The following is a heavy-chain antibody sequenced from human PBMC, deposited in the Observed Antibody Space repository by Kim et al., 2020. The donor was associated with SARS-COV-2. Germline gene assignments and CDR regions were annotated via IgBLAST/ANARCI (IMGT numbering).Heavy chain of an antibody. V-gene: IGHV4-34*01. J-gene: IGHJ2*01. CDR2: INHSGST. CDR1: GGSFSGYY. Sequence: SETLSLTCAVYGGSFSGYYWSWIRQPPGKGLEWIGEINHSGSTNYYPSPKSRLTITVDTSKNQFSLKLRSVTAADNAVVYCSGGGYTVRPFYLWGRGTLV. D-gene: IGHD6-13*01. CDR3: SGGGYTVRPFYL.